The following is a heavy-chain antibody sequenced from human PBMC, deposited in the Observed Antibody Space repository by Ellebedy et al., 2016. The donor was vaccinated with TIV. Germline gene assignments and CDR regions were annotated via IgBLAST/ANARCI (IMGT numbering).Heavy chain of an antibody. CDR2: IWHDGSND. CDR3: VKVRLTKTTLGWFDP. Sequence: GESLKISXVASGFSFSDYAMHWVRQAPGKGLEWVAVIWHDGSNDYYLDSVKGRFTISRDNSKNTLYLQMSSLRAEDSAVYYCVKVRLTKTTLGWFDPWGQGTLVTVSS. V-gene: IGHV3-33*03. D-gene: IGHD4-11*01. CDR1: GFSFSDYA. J-gene: IGHJ5*02.